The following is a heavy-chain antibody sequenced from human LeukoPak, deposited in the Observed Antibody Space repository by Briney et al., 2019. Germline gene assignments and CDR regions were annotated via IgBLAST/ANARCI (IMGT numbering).Heavy chain of an antibody. D-gene: IGHD3-10*01. CDR2: LSGSGAST. Sequence: PGGSLRLSCAASAFTLGNYAMNWVRQAPGKGLDWVSGLSGSGASTYYADSVKGWFTISRDNSKNTLYLQMNRLRAGDTAVYYCAKGSDRSGSYYLDYWGQGTLVTVSS. J-gene: IGHJ4*02. V-gene: IGHV3-23*01. CDR3: AKGSDRSGSYYLDY. CDR1: AFTLGNYA.